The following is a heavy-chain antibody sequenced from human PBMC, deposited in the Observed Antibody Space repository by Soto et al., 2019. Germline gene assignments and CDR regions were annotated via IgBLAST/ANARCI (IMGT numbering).Heavy chain of an antibody. CDR2: ISAYNGNT. J-gene: IGHJ6*02. CDR1: GYTFTSYG. Sequence: ASVKVSCKASGYTFTSYGISWVRQAPGQGLEWMGWISAYNGNTNYAQKLQGRVTMTTDTSTSTAYMELRSLRSDDTAVYYCARKGAAAVRYYYYYYGMDVWGQGTTVTV. CDR3: ARKGAAAVRYYYYYYGMDV. V-gene: IGHV1-18*01. D-gene: IGHD6-13*01.